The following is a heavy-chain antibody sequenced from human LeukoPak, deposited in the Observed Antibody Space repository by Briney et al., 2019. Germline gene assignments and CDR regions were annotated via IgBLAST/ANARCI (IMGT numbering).Heavy chain of an antibody. Sequence: GGSLRLSCAASGFTFSSCAMSWVRQAPGKGLEWVSAISGSGGSTYYADSVKGRFTISRDNSKNTLYLQMNSLRAEDTAVYYCAKYRRPAPQYYFDYWGQGTLVTVSS. CDR2: ISGSGGST. J-gene: IGHJ4*02. D-gene: IGHD1-26*01. V-gene: IGHV3-23*01. CDR3: AKYRRPAPQYYFDY. CDR1: GFTFSSCA.